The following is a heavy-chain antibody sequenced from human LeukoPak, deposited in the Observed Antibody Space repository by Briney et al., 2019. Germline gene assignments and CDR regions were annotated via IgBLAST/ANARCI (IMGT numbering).Heavy chain of an antibody. CDR1: GYTFTNHG. CDR2: VSAYGDNT. J-gene: IGHJ4*02. V-gene: IGHV1-18*01. Sequence: ASVKVSCKASGYTFTNHGISWVRQAPGQGLEWMGWVSAYGDNTNYVQKVQGRVTMTTDTSTSTAYMELRSLRSDDTAVYYCARDCIGCHGFDHWGQGTLVTVSS. CDR3: ARDCIGCHGFDH. D-gene: IGHD2-15*01.